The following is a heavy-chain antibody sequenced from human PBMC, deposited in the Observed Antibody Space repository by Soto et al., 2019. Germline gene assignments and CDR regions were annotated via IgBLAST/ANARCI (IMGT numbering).Heavy chain of an antibody. J-gene: IGHJ1*01. V-gene: IGHV3-21*02. D-gene: IGHD3-3*01. Sequence: EVQLVESGGGLVNPGGSLRLSCEASGFTFSDYSMNWVRQAPGKGLEWVSSISTGSSYIYYAASVKGRFTTSRDDAENTMHMQMPSLRDAETAIYYCMRDQPADSDFCSGYLNPGYFQYWGQGTLVTVSS. CDR3: MRDQPADSDFCSGYLNPGYFQY. CDR1: GFTFSDYS. CDR2: ISTGSSYI.